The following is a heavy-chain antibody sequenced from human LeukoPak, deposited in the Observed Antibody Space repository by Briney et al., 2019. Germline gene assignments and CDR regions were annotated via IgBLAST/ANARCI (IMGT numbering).Heavy chain of an antibody. J-gene: IGHJ4*02. D-gene: IGHD3-9*01. Sequence: SETLSLTCTVSGGSIRSYYWSWIRQPPGKGLEWIGYIYYSGSTDYNPSLKSRVTISVDTSKNQFSLKLSSVTAADTAVYYCARAGDYEILTGCPYYFDSWGQGTLVTVSS. CDR1: GGSIRSYY. CDR3: ARAGDYEILTGCPYYFDS. CDR2: IYYSGST. V-gene: IGHV4-59*01.